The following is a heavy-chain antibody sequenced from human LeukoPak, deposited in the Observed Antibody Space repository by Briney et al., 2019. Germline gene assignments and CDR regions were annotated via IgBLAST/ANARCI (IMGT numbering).Heavy chain of an antibody. D-gene: IGHD4-11*01. CDR1: GGSISSYY. CDR2: IYYSGST. J-gene: IGHJ4*02. V-gene: IGHV4-59*01. CDR3: ARGTDYRFNFDY. Sequence: SETLSLTCTVSGGSISSYYWSWIRQPPGKGLEWIGYIYYSGSTNYNPSLKSRVTISVDTSKNQFSLKLSSVTAADTAVYYCARGTDYRFNFDYWGQGTLVTVSS.